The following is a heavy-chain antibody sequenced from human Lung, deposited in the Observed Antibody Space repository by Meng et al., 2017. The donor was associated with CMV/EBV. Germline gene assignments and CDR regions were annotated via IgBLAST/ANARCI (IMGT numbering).Heavy chain of an antibody. D-gene: IGHD3-22*01. CDR1: GFTFNTYW. V-gene: IGHV3-74*01. CDR2: ITSDGSST. CDR3: AREYRLKYDSSGFDF. J-gene: IGHJ4*02. Sequence: GESLKISCAASGFTFNTYWMHWVRQAPGKGLVWVSRITSDGSSTTYADSVKGRFTISRDNAKNPLYLQMNSLGAEDAAVYYCAREYRLKYDSSGFDFWGQGTLVTVSS.